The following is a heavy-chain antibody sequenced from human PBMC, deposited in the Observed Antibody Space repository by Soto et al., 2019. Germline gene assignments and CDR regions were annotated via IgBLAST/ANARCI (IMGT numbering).Heavy chain of an antibody. Sequence: EVQLVESEGGLVQRGGSLRLSCAASGFTFNYYWIHWVRQAPGQGLVWVSHIHSDGSSTTYADSVKGRFTISRDNAKNTLYLQMNSLRAEDTAVYYCASGDKGGFDLWGQGTTVTVSS. D-gene: IGHD4-17*01. J-gene: IGHJ3*01. CDR3: ASGDKGGFDL. CDR1: GFTFNYYW. V-gene: IGHV3-74*01. CDR2: IHSDGSST.